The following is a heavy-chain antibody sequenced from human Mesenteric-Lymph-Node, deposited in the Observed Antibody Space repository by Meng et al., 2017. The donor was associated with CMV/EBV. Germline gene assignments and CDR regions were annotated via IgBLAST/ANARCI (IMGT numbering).Heavy chain of an antibody. Sequence: GESLKISCAASGFTFRNYAMTWVRQAPGKGLEWVSVIYRTGSMTYYADSVKGRFTISRVNSKNTLYLQMNSLRVEDTAVYYCAKDTYSTSSGDGFDTWGQGTMVTVSS. CDR2: IYRTGSMT. CDR3: AKDTYSTSSGDGFDT. V-gene: IGHV3-23*03. CDR1: GFTFRNYA. J-gene: IGHJ3*02. D-gene: IGHD6-6*01.